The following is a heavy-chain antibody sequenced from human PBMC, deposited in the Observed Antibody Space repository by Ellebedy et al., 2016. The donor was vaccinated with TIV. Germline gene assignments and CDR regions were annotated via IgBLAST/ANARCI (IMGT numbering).Heavy chain of an antibody. J-gene: IGHJ5*02. Sequence: SVKVSCXASGGTFSSYAISWVRQAPGQGLEWMGGIIPIFGTANYAQKLQGRVTITADKSTSTAYMELSSLRSEDTAVYYCARGGGYYYGSGSYGWFDPWGQGTLVTVSS. V-gene: IGHV1-69*06. CDR3: ARGGGYYYGSGSYGWFDP. CDR1: GGTFSSYA. CDR2: IIPIFGTA. D-gene: IGHD3-10*01.